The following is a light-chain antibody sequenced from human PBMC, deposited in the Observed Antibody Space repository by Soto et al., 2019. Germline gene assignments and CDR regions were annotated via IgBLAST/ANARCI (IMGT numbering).Light chain of an antibody. CDR1: QSISSY. CDR2: AAS. CDR3: QHYSGDRAT. V-gene: IGKV1-39*01. Sequence: DIQMTQSPSSLSASVGDRVTITCRASQSISSYLNWYQQKPGKAPKLLIYAASSLQSGVPSRFSGSGSGTDFTLTISSLRPDDFATYYCQHYSGDRATFGQGTKVEI. J-gene: IGKJ1*01.